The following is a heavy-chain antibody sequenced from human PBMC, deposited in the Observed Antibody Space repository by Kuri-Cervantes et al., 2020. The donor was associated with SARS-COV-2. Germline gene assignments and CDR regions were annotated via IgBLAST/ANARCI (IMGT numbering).Heavy chain of an antibody. D-gene: IGHD3-22*01. V-gene: IGHV1-24*01. CDR1: GYTLTELS. Sequence: SVKVSCKVSGYTLTELSMHWVRQAPGKGLEWMGGFDPEDGETIYAQKFQGRVTMTEDTSTDTAYMELSSLRSEDTAVYYCATVYYDSSGYYYRWFDPWGQGTLVTVSS. CDR3: ATVYYDSSGYYYRWFDP. CDR2: FDPEDGET. J-gene: IGHJ5*02.